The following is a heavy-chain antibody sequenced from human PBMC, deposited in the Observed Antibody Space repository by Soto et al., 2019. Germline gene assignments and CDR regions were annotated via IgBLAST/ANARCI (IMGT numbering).Heavy chain of an antibody. CDR3: ARQGYYDSSGHYYPYYSGMDV. Sequence: SETLSLTCTVSGGSISSSSYYWGWIRQPPGKGLEWIGSIYYSGSTYYNPSLKSRVTISVDTSKNQFSLKLSSVTAADTAVYYCARQGYYDSSGHYYPYYSGMDVWGQGTTVTVSS. J-gene: IGHJ6*02. V-gene: IGHV4-39*01. D-gene: IGHD3-22*01. CDR1: GGSISSSSYY. CDR2: IYYSGST.